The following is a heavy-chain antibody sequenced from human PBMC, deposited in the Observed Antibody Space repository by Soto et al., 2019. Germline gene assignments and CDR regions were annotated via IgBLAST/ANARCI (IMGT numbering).Heavy chain of an antibody. V-gene: IGHV4-31*03. CDR2: LFYDGRT. Sequence: QVQLQETGPGLVKPSQTLSLTCTVSGYSISRGGYYWSRIRQFPGRGLESTGNLFYDGRTGYNPSLTSRISLSVVSSKTQFPLRLSSVTASDTAVYFCAREGRSGYYAADYWGKGTLVTVSS. J-gene: IGHJ4*02. CDR1: GYSISRGGYY. D-gene: IGHD3-3*01. CDR3: AREGRSGYYAADY.